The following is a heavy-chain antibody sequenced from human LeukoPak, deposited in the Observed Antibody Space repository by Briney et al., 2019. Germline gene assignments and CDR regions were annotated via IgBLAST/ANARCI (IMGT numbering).Heavy chain of an antibody. J-gene: IGHJ4*02. CDR3: GRVSFGYDFGD. CDR2: IYSCGSK. D-gene: IGHD5-18*01. V-gene: IGHV3-53*01. CDR1: GFTVSSNY. Sequence: GGSLRLSCAASGFTVSSNYMSWVRQSPGKGLEGFSHIYSCGSKYYADSGEGRFTISRDNSKNTLFSQMNSPRSEETAVYYCGRVSFGYDFGDWGQGTLVTVSS.